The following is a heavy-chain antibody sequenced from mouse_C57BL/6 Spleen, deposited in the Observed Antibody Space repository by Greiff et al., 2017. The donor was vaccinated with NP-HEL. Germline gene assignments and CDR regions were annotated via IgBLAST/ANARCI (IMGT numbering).Heavy chain of an antibody. CDR2: LDPETGGT. D-gene: IGHD2-4*01. CDR1: GYTFTDYE. J-gene: IGHJ3*01. Sequence: QVQLQQSGAELVRPGASVTLSCKASGYTFTDYEMHWVKQTPVHGLEWIGALDPETGGTAYNQKFKGKAILTADKSSSTAYMELRSLTSEDSAVYYCTRTYYDYDFADWGQGTLVTVSA. CDR3: TRTYYDYDFAD. V-gene: IGHV1-15*01.